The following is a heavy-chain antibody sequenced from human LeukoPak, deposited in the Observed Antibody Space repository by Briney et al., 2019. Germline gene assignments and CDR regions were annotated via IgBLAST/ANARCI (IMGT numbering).Heavy chain of an antibody. CDR2: ISSSSSYI. CDR3: AKAILDSRQSANY. Sequence: GGSLRLPCAASGFTFSSYSMNWVRQAPGKGLEWVSSISSSSSYIYYADSVKGRFTISRDNAKNSLYLQMNSLRAEDTAAYYCAKAILDSRQSANYWGQGTLVTVSS. J-gene: IGHJ4*02. CDR1: GFTFSSYS. D-gene: IGHD3-3*01. V-gene: IGHV3-21*01.